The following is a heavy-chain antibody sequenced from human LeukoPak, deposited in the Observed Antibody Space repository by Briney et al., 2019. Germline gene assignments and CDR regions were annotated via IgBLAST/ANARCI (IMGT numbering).Heavy chain of an antibody. Sequence: SVKVSCKASGGTFSSYTISWVRQAPGQGLEWMGRIIPILGIANYAQKFRGRVTITADKSTSTAYMELSSLRSEDTAVYYCARGTYYYDSSGSWFDPWGQGTLVTVSS. CDR1: GGTFSSYT. D-gene: IGHD3-22*01. V-gene: IGHV1-69*02. CDR2: IIPILGIA. J-gene: IGHJ5*02. CDR3: ARGTYYYDSSGSWFDP.